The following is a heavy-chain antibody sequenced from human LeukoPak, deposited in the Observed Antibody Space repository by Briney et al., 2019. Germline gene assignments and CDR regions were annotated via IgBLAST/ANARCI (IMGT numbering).Heavy chain of an antibody. CDR1: GLTFSSYG. Sequence: GGSLRLSCAASGLTFSSYGMHWVRQAPGKGLEWVAFIRPDASKEYHADSVKGRFIISRDNSKKILYLQMNSLRVEDTAMYHCAKEAGLFDVWGQGAMVIVSS. J-gene: IGHJ3*01. CDR2: IRPDASKE. V-gene: IGHV3-30*02. CDR3: AKEAGLFDV.